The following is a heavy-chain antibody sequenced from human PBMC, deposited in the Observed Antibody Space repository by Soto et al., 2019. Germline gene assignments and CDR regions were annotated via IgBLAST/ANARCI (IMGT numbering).Heavy chain of an antibody. CDR1: GYSFTSHW. D-gene: IGHD4-17*01. CDR2: IYPGDSDT. J-gene: IGHJ4*02. Sequence: GESLKISCKGSGYSFTSHWIGWVRQMPGKGLEWMGIIYPGDSDTRYSPSFQGQVTISADKSISTAYLQWSSLKASDTAMYYCARQLDYGDYEPYFDYWGQGTLVTVSS. CDR3: ARQLDYGDYEPYFDY. V-gene: IGHV5-51*01.